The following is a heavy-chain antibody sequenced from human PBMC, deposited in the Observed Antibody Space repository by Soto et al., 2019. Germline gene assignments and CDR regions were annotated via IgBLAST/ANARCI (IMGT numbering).Heavy chain of an antibody. CDR1: GFTFSSYA. D-gene: IGHD3-10*01. CDR3: ARDPQGSYCYIDY. J-gene: IGHJ4*02. Sequence: GGSLRLSCAASGFTFSSYAIHWVRQAPGKGLEWVTIISKDGNSKHYADSVKGRFTISRDNSKNTLFLQMNSLRAEDTAVYYCARDPQGSYCYIDYWGQGTPVTVPS. V-gene: IGHV3-30-3*01. CDR2: ISKDGNSK.